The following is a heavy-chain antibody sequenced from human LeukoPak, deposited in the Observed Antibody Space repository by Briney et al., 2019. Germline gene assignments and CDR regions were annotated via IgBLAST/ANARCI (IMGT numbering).Heavy chain of an antibody. Sequence: ASVKVSCKASGYTFTSYYMHWVRQAPGQGLEWMGIINPSGGSTSYAQKFQGRVTMTRDTSTSTVCMELSSLRSEDTAVYYCARLFTYYYDSSGYYSFDYWGQGTLVTVSS. J-gene: IGHJ4*02. CDR1: GYTFTSYY. CDR3: ARLFTYYYDSSGYYSFDY. CDR2: INPSGGST. D-gene: IGHD3-22*01. V-gene: IGHV1-46*01.